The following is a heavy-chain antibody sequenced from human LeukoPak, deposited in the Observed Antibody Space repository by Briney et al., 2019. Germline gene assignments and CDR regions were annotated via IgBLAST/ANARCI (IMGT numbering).Heavy chain of an antibody. V-gene: IGHV4-38-2*02. CDR2: IYHSGST. J-gene: IGHJ4*02. CDR1: GYSISSGYY. CDR3: AKLNGYDFHFDC. D-gene: IGHD5-12*01. Sequence: SETLSLTCTVSGYSISSGYYWGWIRQPPGKGLEWIGSIYHSGSTYYNPSLKSRVTISVDTSKNQFSLKLSSVTAADTAVYYCAKLNGYDFHFDCWGQGILVTVSS.